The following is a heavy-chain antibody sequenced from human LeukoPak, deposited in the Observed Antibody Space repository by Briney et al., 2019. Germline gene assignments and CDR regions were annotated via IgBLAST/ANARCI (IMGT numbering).Heavy chain of an antibody. Sequence: GSLRLSCAASGFIFSRYSMHWVRQIPGKGLDWVAFISYDGKNQYYGDSVNGRFTVSRDNSKNTVFLQMNTLRPEDTAVYYCAKDWVVTATFDYWGQGTLVTVSS. CDR3: AKDWVVTATFDY. J-gene: IGHJ4*02. CDR2: ISYDGKNQ. CDR1: GFIFSRYS. D-gene: IGHD2-21*02. V-gene: IGHV3-30*18.